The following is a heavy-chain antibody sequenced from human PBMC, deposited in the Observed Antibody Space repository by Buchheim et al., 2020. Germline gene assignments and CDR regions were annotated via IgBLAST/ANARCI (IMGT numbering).Heavy chain of an antibody. CDR3: ARDGTDYDFWGGSRYYGMDV. J-gene: IGHJ6*02. V-gene: IGHV3-7*01. CDR1: GFTFSSYW. Sequence: EVQLVESGGGLVQPGGSLRLSCAASGFTFSSYWMSWVRQAPGKGLEWVANIKQDGSEKYYVDSVKGRFTISRDNAKNSLYLQMNSLRAEDTAVYYCARDGTDYDFWGGSRYYGMDVWGQGTT. CDR2: IKQDGSEK. D-gene: IGHD3-3*01.